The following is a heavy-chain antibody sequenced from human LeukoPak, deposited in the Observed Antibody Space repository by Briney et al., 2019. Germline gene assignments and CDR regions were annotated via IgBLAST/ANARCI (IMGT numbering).Heavy chain of an antibody. Sequence: PGGSLRLSCAASGFAFSSYDMHWVRQATGKGLEWVSAIGTAGDTYYPGSVKGRFTTSRENAKNSLYPQMNSLRAGDTAVYYCARGPLLNSLFDYWGQGTLVTVSS. CDR1: GFAFSSYD. CDR2: IGTAGDT. V-gene: IGHV3-13*01. CDR3: ARGPLLNSLFDY. D-gene: IGHD2-21*01. J-gene: IGHJ4*02.